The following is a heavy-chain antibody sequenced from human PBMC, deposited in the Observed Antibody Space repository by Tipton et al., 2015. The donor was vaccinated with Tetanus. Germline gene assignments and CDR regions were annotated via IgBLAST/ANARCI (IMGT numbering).Heavy chain of an antibody. CDR3: ARHDDYVFLSAAGY. Sequence: QLVQSGAEVKKPGESLKISCKGSGYSFTSYWIGWVHQMPGKGLEWMGIIYPVDSDTRYSPTFPGQVTISADKSISTAYRQWSSLKASDPAMYYCARHDDYVFLSAAGYWGQGTLVTVSS. D-gene: IGHD3-16*01. CDR2: IYPVDSDT. CDR1: GYSFTSYW. V-gene: IGHV5-51*07. J-gene: IGHJ4*02.